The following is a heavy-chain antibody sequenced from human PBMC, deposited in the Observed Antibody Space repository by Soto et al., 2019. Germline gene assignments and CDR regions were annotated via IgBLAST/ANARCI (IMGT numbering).Heavy chain of an antibody. CDR2: ISGSGGST. CDR1: EFTFSSYA. J-gene: IGHJ4*02. V-gene: IGHV3-23*01. D-gene: IGHD4-17*01. Sequence: GGSLRLSCAASEFTFSSYAMSWVRQAPGKGLEWVSAISGSGGSTYYADSVKGRFTISRDNSKNTLYLQMNSLRAEDTAVYYCAKDLGISTVTPKFDYWGQGTLVTVSS. CDR3: AKDLGISTVTPKFDY.